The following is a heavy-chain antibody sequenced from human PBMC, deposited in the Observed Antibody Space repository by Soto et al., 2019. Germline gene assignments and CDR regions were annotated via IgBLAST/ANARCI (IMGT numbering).Heavy chain of an antibody. J-gene: IGHJ4*02. CDR1: GDRVSSNTAA. D-gene: IGHD6-19*01. CDR3: ARGVAGRGFDL. V-gene: IGHV6-1*01. Sequence: SQTLSLTCALSGDRVSSNTAAWNWIRSSPSRGLEWLGRTYYRSNWRHDYAVSVKSRITVNPDTSKNHFSLQLNSVTPDDTAVYYCARGVAGRGFDLWGQGTLVTVSS. CDR2: TYYRSNWRH.